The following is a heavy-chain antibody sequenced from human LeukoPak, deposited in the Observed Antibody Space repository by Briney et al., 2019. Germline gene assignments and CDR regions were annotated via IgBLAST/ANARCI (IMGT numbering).Heavy chain of an antibody. Sequence: PGGSLRLSCAASGFTFSNYWMQWVRQAPRKGLMWVSRISKDGSSAAYADSVQGRFTISRDNAKNTLYLQMNSLRAEDTAVYYCAASALTFASRWYVYWGQGTLVTVSS. D-gene: IGHD6-19*01. CDR2: ISKDGSSA. CDR1: GFTFSNYW. CDR3: AASALTFASRWYVY. J-gene: IGHJ4*02. V-gene: IGHV3-74*01.